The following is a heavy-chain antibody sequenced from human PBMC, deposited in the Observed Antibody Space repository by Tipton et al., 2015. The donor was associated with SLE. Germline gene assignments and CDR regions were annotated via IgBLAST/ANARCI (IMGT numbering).Heavy chain of an antibody. D-gene: IGHD4-17*01. J-gene: IGHJ4*02. CDR2: INHSGST. V-gene: IGHV4-34*01. CDR1: GGSFSGYY. Sequence: LRLSCAVYGGSFSGYYWSWIRQPPGKGLEWIGEINHSGSTNYNPSLKSRVTISVDTSKNQFSLKLSSVTAADTAVYYCARADDYGAYDWGQGTLVTVSS. CDR3: ARADDYGAYD.